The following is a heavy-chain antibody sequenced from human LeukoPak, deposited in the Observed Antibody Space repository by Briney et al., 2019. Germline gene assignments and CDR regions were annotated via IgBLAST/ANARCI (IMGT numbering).Heavy chain of an antibody. V-gene: IGHV3-21*01. CDR3: ARDPLGGDYDSSGYRFDY. Sequence: PGGSLTLSCAASGFTFSSYSMNWVRQAPGKGLEWVSTISSSSSYIYNADSVKRRFTISRDNAKHSLYLQMNSLRAEATAVYYCARDPLGGDYDSSGYRFDYWGQGTLVTVSS. J-gene: IGHJ4*02. D-gene: IGHD3-22*01. CDR1: GFTFSSYS. CDR2: ISSSSSYI.